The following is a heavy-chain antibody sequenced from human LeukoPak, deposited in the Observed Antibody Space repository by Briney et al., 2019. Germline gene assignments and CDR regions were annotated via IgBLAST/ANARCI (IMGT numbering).Heavy chain of an antibody. CDR3: ARAPEGIRYFDWLVAFDY. CDR2: IDPSSTYI. Sequence: PGGSLRLSCSASRFTFSSYTMNWVRQAPGKGLEWVSSIDPSSTYIYYADSVKGRFTISRDNAKNSLYLQMNSLRAEDTAVCYCARAPEGIRYFDWLVAFDYWGQGTLVTVSS. CDR1: RFTFSSYT. D-gene: IGHD3-9*01. J-gene: IGHJ4*02. V-gene: IGHV3-21*01.